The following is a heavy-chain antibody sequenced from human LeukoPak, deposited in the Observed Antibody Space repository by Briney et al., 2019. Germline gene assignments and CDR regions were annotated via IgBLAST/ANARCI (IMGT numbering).Heavy chain of an antibody. J-gene: IGHJ4*02. CDR1: GGTISSYY. D-gene: IGHD6-19*01. CDR2: VHYSGRT. CDR3: ARWYSSGWAFDY. V-gene: IGHV4-59*08. Sequence: SETLSLTCTVSGGTISSYYWNWIRQPPGKGLEWIGYVHYSGRTKYNPSLKSRVTISVDTSKNQFSLKLSSVIAADTAVYYCARWYSSGWAFDYWGQGTLVTVSS.